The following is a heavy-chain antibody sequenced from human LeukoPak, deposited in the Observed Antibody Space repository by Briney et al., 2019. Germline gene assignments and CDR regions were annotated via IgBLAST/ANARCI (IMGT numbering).Heavy chain of an antibody. V-gene: IGHV3-9*01. CDR3: AKDSTRQYGGNSGLFDY. D-gene: IGHD4-23*01. CDR1: GFTFDDYA. Sequence: GGSLRLSCAASGFTFDDYAMHWVRQAPGKGLEWVSDISWNSGSIGYADSMKGRFTISRDNAKNSLYLQMNSLRAEDTAFYYCAKDSTRQYGGNSGLFDYWGQGTLVTVSS. CDR2: ISWNSGSI. J-gene: IGHJ4*02.